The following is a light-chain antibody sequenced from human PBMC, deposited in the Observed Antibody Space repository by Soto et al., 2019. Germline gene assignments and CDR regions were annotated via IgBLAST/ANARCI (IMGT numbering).Light chain of an antibody. CDR3: LQDLSYPRT. J-gene: IGKJ1*01. CDR1: QDIRSY. CDR2: AAS. Sequence: IQITQSPSALSASVGDRVTITCRASQDIRSYLGWYQQKPGKAPKLLIFAASNLHSGVPSRFSGSGSGTDFTLTVSSLHPEDFATYYCLQDLSYPRTFGQGTKVDIK. V-gene: IGKV1-6*01.